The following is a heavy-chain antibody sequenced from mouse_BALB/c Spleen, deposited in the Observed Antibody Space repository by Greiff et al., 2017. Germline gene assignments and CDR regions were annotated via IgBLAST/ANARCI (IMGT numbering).Heavy chain of an antibody. D-gene: IGHD1-2*01. Sequence: EVKLQESGPSLVKPSQTLSLTCSVTGDSITSGYWNWIRKFPGNKLEYMGYISYSGSTYYNPSLKSRISITRDTSKNQYYLQLNSVTTEDTATYYCARHHYYGYVRWYFDVWGAGTTVTVSS. CDR3: ARHHYYGYVRWYFDV. V-gene: IGHV3-8*02. CDR2: ISYSGST. J-gene: IGHJ1*01. CDR1: GDSITSGY.